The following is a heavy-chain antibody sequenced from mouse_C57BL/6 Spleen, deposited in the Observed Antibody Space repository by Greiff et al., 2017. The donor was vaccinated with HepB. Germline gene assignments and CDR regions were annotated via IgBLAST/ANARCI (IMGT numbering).Heavy chain of an antibody. D-gene: IGHD1-2*01. V-gene: IGHV1-22*01. J-gene: IGHJ1*03. CDR3: ARITTAYWYFDV. CDR2: INPNNGGT. CDR1: GYTFTDYN. Sequence: EVQLVESGPELVKPGASVKMSCKASGYTFTDYNMHWVKQSHGKSLEWIGYINPNNGGTSYNQKFKGRATLTVNKSSSTAYMELRSLTSEDSAVYYCARITTAYWYFDVWGTGTTVTVSS.